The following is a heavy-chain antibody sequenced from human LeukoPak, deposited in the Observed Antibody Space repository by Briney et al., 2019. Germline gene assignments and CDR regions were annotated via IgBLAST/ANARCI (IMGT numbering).Heavy chain of an antibody. D-gene: IGHD6-19*01. CDR2: INPSGGTT. CDR3: ARGEQYRSGWYASDY. Sequence: ASVKVSCKASGYTFTSYYIHWVRQAPGQGLEWMGIINPSGGTTSYAQKFQGRVTMTRDTSTSTVYMDLTSLRSEDTAVYYCARGEQYRSGWYASDYWGQGTLVTVSS. V-gene: IGHV1-46*01. J-gene: IGHJ4*02. CDR1: GYTFTSYY.